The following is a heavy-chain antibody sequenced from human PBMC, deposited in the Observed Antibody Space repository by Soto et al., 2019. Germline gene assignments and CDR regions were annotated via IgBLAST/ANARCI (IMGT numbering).Heavy chain of an antibody. V-gene: IGHV1-69*01. D-gene: IGHD5-12*01. J-gene: IGHJ6*02. CDR1: ASPFSGCP. Sequence: SGQACASPFSGCPRSCARRAPGLGIEWMGGIIPIFGTANYVQNFHGGVTITADESSSTAYMGLTSLRSDDTAVYFCARGGGYSGYDTFYYGMDAWGQGTTVTI. CDR2: IIPIFGTA. CDR3: ARGGGYSGYDTFYYGMDA.